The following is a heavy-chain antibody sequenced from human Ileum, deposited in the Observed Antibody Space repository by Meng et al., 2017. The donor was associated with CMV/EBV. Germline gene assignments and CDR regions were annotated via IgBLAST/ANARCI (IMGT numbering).Heavy chain of an antibody. J-gene: IGHJ4*02. CDR2: ISYDEANK. CDR3: ARGNTGSSYSAQDY. D-gene: IGHD2-15*01. CDR1: GFTLSGNA. V-gene: IGHV3-30-3*01. Sequence: ASGFTLSGNAMHWVRQAPGKGLEWVAVISYDEANKFYADSVKGRFTISRDNSKNTLYLQMDSLRPEDTAVYYCARGNTGSSYSAQDYWGQGTLVTVSS.